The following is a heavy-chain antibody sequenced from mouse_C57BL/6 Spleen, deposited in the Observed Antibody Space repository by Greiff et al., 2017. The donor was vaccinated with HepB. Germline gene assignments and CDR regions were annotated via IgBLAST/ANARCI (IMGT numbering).Heavy chain of an antibody. CDR1: GFTFSDYG. CDR3: GGSGSSADWFAY. Sequence: EVKLMESGGGLVKPGGSLKLSCAASGFTFSDYGMHWVRQAPEKGLEWVAYISSGSSTIYYADTVKGRFTISRDNAKNTLFLQMTSLRSEDTAMYECGGSGSSADWFAYWGQGTLVTGSA. D-gene: IGHD1-1*01. J-gene: IGHJ3*01. V-gene: IGHV5-17*01. CDR2: ISSGSSTI.